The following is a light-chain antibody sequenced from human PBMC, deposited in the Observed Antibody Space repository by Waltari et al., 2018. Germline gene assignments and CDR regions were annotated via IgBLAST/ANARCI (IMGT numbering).Light chain of an antibody. CDR2: DTS. V-gene: IGKV3-11*01. CDR1: RSISPY. Sequence: EIVLRQSPATLSLSPRERATLSCKASRSISPYLAWFQQRPGQAPRLLIYDTSTRAPGIPARFSGSGSVTDFTLTISSLEPEDFAVYYCQQRSNSFTFGPGTRVDI. CDR3: QQRSNSFT. J-gene: IGKJ3*01.